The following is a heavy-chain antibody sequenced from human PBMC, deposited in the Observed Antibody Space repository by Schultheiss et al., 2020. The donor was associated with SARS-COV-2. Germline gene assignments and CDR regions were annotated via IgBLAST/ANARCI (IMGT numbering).Heavy chain of an antibody. Sequence: GGSLRLSCAASGFTFSSYAMSWVRQAPGKGLEWVSYISSSGSTIYYADSVKGRFTISRDNAKNSLYLQMNSLRAEDTAVYYCARAVSYYYGMDVWGQGTTVTVSS. CDR2: ISSSGSTI. CDR3: ARAVSYYYGMDV. CDR1: GFTFSSYA. J-gene: IGHJ6*02. V-gene: IGHV3-48*03.